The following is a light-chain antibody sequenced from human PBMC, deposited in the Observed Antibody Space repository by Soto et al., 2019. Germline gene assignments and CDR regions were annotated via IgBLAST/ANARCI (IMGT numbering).Light chain of an antibody. CDR2: DVG. CDR3: SSYTTSSTLYV. Sequence: QSVLTQPASVSGSPGQSITISCTGTSSDVGGNGYVSWYQQHPGKAPKLMIYDVGNRPSGVSNRFSGSKSGNTASLTISGLQAEDEADYYCSSYTTSSTLYVFGTGTKLTVL. J-gene: IGLJ1*01. V-gene: IGLV2-14*03. CDR1: SSDVGGNGY.